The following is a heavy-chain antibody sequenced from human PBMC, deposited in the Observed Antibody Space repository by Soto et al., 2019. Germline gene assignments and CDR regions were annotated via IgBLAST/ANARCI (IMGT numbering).Heavy chain of an antibody. Sequence: QVQLVESGGGLVKPGGYLRLSCTATGFTFSDYYMTWIRQATGKWLEWLSSISSGGFTIYYADSVKGRFTVSRDNAKNSMCLKMNTLRGEDTAVYYWARDPGIYYGMDVWGQGTTVTVS. V-gene: IGHV3-11*01. D-gene: IGHD3-10*01. CDR3: ARDPGIYYGMDV. CDR2: ISSGGFTI. CDR1: GFTFSDYY. J-gene: IGHJ6*02.